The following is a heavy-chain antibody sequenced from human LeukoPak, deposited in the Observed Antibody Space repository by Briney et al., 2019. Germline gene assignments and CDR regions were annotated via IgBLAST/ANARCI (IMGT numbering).Heavy chain of an antibody. Sequence: GGSLRLSCAASGFTFSSYGMHWVRQAPGKGLEYVSAISSNGGRTYYANSVKGRFTISRDNSRNTLYLQMGSLSAEDIAVYYCATYYYDSGGFHFHHWGQGTLVTVSS. CDR2: ISSNGGRT. D-gene: IGHD3-22*01. CDR3: ATYYYDSGGFHFHH. CDR1: GFTFSSYG. V-gene: IGHV3-64*01. J-gene: IGHJ1*01.